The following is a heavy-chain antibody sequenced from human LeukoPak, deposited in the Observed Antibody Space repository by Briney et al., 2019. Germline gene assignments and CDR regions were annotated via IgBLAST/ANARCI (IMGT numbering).Heavy chain of an antibody. CDR2: ISSSSSTI. CDR1: GFTFSSYS. J-gene: IGHJ4*02. CDR3: AKDQIGSIAVAGTPY. V-gene: IGHV3-48*01. D-gene: IGHD6-19*01. Sequence: GGSLRLSCAASGFTFSSYSMNWVRQAPGKGLEWVSYISSSSSTIYYADSVKGRFTISRDNSKNTLYLQMNSLRAEDTAVYYCAKDQIGSIAVAGTPYWGQGTLVTVSS.